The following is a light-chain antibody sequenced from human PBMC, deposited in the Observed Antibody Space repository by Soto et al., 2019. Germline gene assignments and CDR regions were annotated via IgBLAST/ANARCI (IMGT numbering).Light chain of an antibody. J-gene: IGLJ1*01. V-gene: IGLV2-23*01. CDR2: EGS. Sequence: QTEVTQPASVSGSPGQSITISCTGTSSDVGSYNLVSWYQQHPGKAPKLMIYEGSKRPSGVSNRFSGSKSGNTASLTISGLQAEDEADYYCCSYAGSSSFVFGTGTKLTVL. CDR3: CSYAGSSSFV. CDR1: SSDVGSYNL.